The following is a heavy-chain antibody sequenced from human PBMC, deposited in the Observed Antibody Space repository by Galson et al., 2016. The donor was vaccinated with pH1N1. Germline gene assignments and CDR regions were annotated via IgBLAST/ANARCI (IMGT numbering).Heavy chain of an antibody. D-gene: IGHD3-16*01. CDR3: ARAAFGQRSL. J-gene: IGHJ4*03. CDR2: INQDESAK. V-gene: IGHV3-7*01. CDR1: GFTFSTYW. Sequence: SLRLSCAASGFTFSTYWMNWVRQAPGKGLEWVANINQDESAKYYVDSVKGRFTISRDNAKNSLYLQMNSLRDEDTALYYCARAAFGQRSLWGQGTPVTVSS.